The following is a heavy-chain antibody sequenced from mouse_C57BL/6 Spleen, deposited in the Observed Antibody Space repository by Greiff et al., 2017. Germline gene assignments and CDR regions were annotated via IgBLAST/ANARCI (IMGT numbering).Heavy chain of an antibody. J-gene: IGHJ1*03. CDR2: IYPGSGST. CDR3: ARYYGSREYFDV. V-gene: IGHV1-55*01. D-gene: IGHD1-1*01. CDR1: GYTFTSYW. Sequence: VQLQQPGAELVKPGASVKMSCKASGYTFTSYWITWVKQRPGQGLEWIGDIYPGSGSTNYNEKFKSKATLTVDTSSSTAYMQLSSLTSEDSAVYYCARYYGSREYFDVWGTGTTVTVSS.